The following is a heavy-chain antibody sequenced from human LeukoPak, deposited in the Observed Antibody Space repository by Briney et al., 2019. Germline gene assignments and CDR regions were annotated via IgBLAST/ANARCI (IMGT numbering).Heavy chain of an antibody. CDR1: GYTFTSYG. Sequence: GASVKVSCKASGYTFTSYGISWVRQAPGQGPEWMGWITSYNGDTNYAQKLQGRVTMTTDTSTSTAYMELRSLRSDDTAMYYCARGGYVIVRDWFDPWGQGTLVTVSS. D-gene: IGHD3-16*01. CDR2: ITSYNGDT. CDR3: ARGGYVIVRDWFDP. V-gene: IGHV1-18*01. J-gene: IGHJ5*02.